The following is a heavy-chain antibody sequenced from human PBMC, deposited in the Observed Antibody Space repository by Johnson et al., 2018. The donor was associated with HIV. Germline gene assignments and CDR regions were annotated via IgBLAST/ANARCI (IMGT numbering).Heavy chain of an antibody. V-gene: IGHV3-30*04. J-gene: IGHJ3*02. CDR2: ISYDGSNK. CDR1: GFTFSSYA. Sequence: QVQLVESGGGVVQPGRSLRLSCAASGFTFSSYAMHWVRQAPGKGLEWVAVISYDGSNKYYADSVKGRFTISRDNSKNTLYLQMNSLRAEDTAVYYCARSPRAAECAFDIWGQGTMVTVSS. CDR3: ARSPRAAECAFDI. D-gene: IGHD6-13*01.